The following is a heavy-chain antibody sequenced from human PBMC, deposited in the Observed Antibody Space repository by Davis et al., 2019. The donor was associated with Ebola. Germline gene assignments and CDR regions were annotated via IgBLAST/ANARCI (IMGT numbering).Heavy chain of an antibody. V-gene: IGHV3-73*01. CDR2: IRTKANNYAT. Sequence: GESLKISCETSGFNSNNYAMSWVRQASGKGLEWVGRIRTKANNYATTYAASVKGRFTISRDDSKNTVYLQMNSLKTEDTAVYYCTPGPKDPWGQGTLVTVSA. J-gene: IGHJ4*02. CDR3: TPGPKDP. D-gene: IGHD2-15*01. CDR1: GFNSNNYA.